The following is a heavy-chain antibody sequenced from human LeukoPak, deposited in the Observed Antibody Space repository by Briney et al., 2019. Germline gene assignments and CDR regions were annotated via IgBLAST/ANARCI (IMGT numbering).Heavy chain of an antibody. V-gene: IGHV4-39*01. CDR1: GGSISSSSYY. D-gene: IGHD3-10*01. CDR2: IYYSGYT. J-gene: IGHJ4*02. CDR3: AKHYMGSSYNRGLDS. Sequence: SETLSLTCTVSGGSISSSSYYWGWIRQPPGKGLEWIGSIYYSGYTYYNPSLESRVTISVDTSKNQFSLKLSSATAADTAIYYCAKHYMGSSYNRGLDSWGQGTLVTVSS.